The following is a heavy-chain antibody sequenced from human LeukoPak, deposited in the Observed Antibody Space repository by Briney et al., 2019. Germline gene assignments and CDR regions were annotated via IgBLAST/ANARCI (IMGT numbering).Heavy chain of an antibody. CDR2: ISGTSKYI. CDR1: GFTFSNYA. CDR3: AREGWFGEFVYDAFDI. Sequence: GGSLRLSCAASGFTFSNYAMSWVRQAPGRGLEWVSSISGTSKYIYYSDSLKARYTISRDNAKNSLYLQMNSLRAEDTAVYYCAREGWFGEFVYDAFDIWGQGAMVTVSS. V-gene: IGHV3-21*01. J-gene: IGHJ3*02. D-gene: IGHD3-10*01.